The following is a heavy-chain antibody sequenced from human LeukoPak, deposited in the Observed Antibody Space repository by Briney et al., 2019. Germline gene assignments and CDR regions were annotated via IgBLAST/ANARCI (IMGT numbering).Heavy chain of an antibody. D-gene: IGHD6-13*01. J-gene: IGHJ4*02. CDR2: ISWNSGSI. Sequence: GRSLILSCAASGFTFDDYAMHWVRQAPGKGLEWVSGISWNSGSIGYADSVKGRFTISRDNAKNSLYLQMNSLRAEDMALYYCAKDGGSSSWSDFDYWGQGTLVTVSS. CDR3: AKDGGSSSWSDFDY. CDR1: GFTFDDYA. V-gene: IGHV3-9*03.